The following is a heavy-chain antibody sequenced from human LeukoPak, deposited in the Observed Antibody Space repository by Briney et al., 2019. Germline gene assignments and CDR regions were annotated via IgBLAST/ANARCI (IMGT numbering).Heavy chain of an antibody. D-gene: IGHD3-10*01. CDR3: ARAQYYYGSGSYYRDYYFDY. CDR2: INPSGGST. Sequence: ASVKVSCKASGYTFTSYYMHWVRQAPGQGLEWMGIINPSGGSTSYAQKFQGRVTMTRDTSTSTVYMELSSVTAADTAVYYCARAQYYYGSGSYYRDYYFDYWGQGTLVTVSS. J-gene: IGHJ4*02. CDR1: GYTFTSYY. V-gene: IGHV1-46*01.